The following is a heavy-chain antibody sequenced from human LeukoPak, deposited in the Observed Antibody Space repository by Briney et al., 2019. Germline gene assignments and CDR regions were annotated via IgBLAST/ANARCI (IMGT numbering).Heavy chain of an antibody. CDR1: GFAFSSYG. V-gene: IGHV3-30*18. Sequence: PGRSLRLSCAASGFAFSSYGMHWVRQAPGKGLEWVAVISYDGSNKYYADSVKGRFTISRDNSKNTLYLQMNSLRAEDTAVYYCAKDCPSGSYYVDYYYYGMDVWGQGTTVTVSS. D-gene: IGHD1-26*01. CDR3: AKDCPSGSYYVDYYYYGMDV. CDR2: ISYDGSNK. J-gene: IGHJ6*02.